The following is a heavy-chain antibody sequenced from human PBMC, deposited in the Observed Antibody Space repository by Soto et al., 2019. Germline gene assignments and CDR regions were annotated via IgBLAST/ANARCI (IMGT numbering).Heavy chain of an antibody. D-gene: IGHD3-22*01. CDR1: GYSFAGYW. CDR3: ARQIYDSDTGPNFQYYFDS. V-gene: IGHV5-10-1*01. CDR2: IDPSDSQT. Sequence: PGESLKISCTGSGYSFAGYWITWVRQKPGKGLEWIGLIDPSDSQTYYSPSFRGHVTISVTKSITTVFLQWSSLRASDTAMYYCARQIYDSDTGPNFQYYFDSWGQGTPVTVSS. J-gene: IGHJ4*02.